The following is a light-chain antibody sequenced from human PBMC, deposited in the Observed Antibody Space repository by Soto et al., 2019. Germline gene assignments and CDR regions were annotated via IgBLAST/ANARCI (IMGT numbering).Light chain of an antibody. V-gene: IGKV1-33*01. Sequence: DIQMTQSPSSPSASVGDRVTITCQASQDISNYLNWYQQKPGKAPKLLIYDASNLETGVPSRFSGSGSGTDFTLTISSLQPEDIATYYCQQYDNLPITFGGVTKVEIK. CDR1: QDISNY. CDR2: DAS. J-gene: IGKJ4*01. CDR3: QQYDNLPIT.